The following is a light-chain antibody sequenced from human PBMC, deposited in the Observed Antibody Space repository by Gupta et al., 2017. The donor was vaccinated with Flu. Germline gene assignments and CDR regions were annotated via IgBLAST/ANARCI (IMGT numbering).Light chain of an antibody. V-gene: IGLV6-57*01. Sequence: SGSMASNYVQWYQQRPGSSPATVIYKNNQRPSGVPDRYSGAIDRSSNSASLTISGLKTEDEADYYCQSYEKFIVVFGGGTKLTVL. CDR2: KNN. J-gene: IGLJ2*01. CDR3: QSYEKFIVV. CDR1: SGSMASNY.